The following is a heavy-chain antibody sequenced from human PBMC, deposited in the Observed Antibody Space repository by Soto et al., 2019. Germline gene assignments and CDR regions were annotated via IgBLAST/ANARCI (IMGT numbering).Heavy chain of an antibody. J-gene: IGHJ4*02. Sequence: QVQLQESGPGLVTPSQTLYLTCTVAGGSISSGDYYGIWIRQPPGKVLEWIGYIYYSGSTYYSPPLKSGVTISVDTYKNQFSLKLSSVTAAATAAYYCARAQGSVFFVSWGQVTLVTVSA. CDR3: ARAQGSVFFVS. CDR1: GGSISSGDYY. D-gene: IGHD3-10*01. V-gene: IGHV4-30-4*01. CDR2: IYYSGST.